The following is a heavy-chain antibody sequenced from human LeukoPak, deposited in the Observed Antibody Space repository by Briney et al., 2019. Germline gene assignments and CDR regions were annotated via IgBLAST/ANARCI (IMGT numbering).Heavy chain of an antibody. D-gene: IGHD5-24*01. V-gene: IGHV3-23*01. Sequence: PGGSLRLSCAASGFTFSIYAMSWVRQAPGKGLEWVSAISGSGGSTYYADSVKGRFTISRDNSKNTLYLQMNSLRAEDTAVYYCAKGAASVEMAIADYWGQGTLVTVSS. J-gene: IGHJ4*02. CDR1: GFTFSIYA. CDR2: ISGSGGST. CDR3: AKGAASVEMAIADY.